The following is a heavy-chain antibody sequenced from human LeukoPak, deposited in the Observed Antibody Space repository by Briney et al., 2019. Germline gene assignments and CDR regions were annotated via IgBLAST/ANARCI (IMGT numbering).Heavy chain of an antibody. CDR1: GFTFSNDW. CDR3: SRGLGQPVDY. D-gene: IGHD6-6*01. Sequence: PGGSLRLSCVASGFTFSNDWMHWVRQAPGKGLVWVSRRYSEGGRTYYADPVKGRFTISRDNAKNTLYLQMNSLRVEDTAVYYCSRGLGQPVDYWGQGTLVTVSS. V-gene: IGHV3-74*01. J-gene: IGHJ4*02. CDR2: RYSEGGRT.